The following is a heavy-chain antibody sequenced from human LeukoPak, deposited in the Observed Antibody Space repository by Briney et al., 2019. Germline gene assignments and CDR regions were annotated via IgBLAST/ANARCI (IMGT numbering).Heavy chain of an antibody. Sequence: SETLSLTCTVSNGSISSHYWSWIRHPPGKGLEWIGLIYSSGYTNNNPSLKSRVTISVDTSRNQFSLKLSSATAADTAVYYCARNERRAQKDTYYAYFYYMDVWGKGSTVTVSS. CDR2: IYSSGYT. D-gene: IGHD6-25*01. CDR3: ARNERRAQKDTYYAYFYYMDV. J-gene: IGHJ6*03. V-gene: IGHV4-59*11. CDR1: NGSISSHY.